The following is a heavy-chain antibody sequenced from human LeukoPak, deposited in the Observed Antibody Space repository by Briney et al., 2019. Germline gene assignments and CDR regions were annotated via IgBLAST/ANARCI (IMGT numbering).Heavy chain of an antibody. J-gene: IGHJ4*02. CDR3: ATSGQHWDVFDF. CDR1: GYTFTTYY. Sequence: SCKASGYTFTTYYIHWVRQAPGQGLEWLGRIKSKSHGGTTDYAAPVKARFTVSRDDSKDTLYLQMNSLRTEDTAVYYCATSGQHWDVFDFWGQGTLVTVSS. CDR2: IKSKSHGGTT. V-gene: IGHV3-15*01. D-gene: IGHD1-1*01.